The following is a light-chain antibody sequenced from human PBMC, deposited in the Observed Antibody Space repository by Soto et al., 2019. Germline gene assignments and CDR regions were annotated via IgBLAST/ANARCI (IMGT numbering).Light chain of an antibody. V-gene: IGLV2-14*01. CDR2: EVS. J-gene: IGLJ1*01. Sequence: QSALTQPASVSGSPGQSITISCTGTNSDVGGYDYVSWYQQYPGKAPRVIIYEVSKRPSGISNRFSGSKSGNMASLTISGLQAVDEADYYCSSYTDSASRVFGTGTKVTVL. CDR3: SSYTDSASRV. CDR1: NSDVGGYDY.